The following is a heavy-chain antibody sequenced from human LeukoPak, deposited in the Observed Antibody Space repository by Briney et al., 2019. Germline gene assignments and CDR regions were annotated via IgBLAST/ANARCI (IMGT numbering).Heavy chain of an antibody. D-gene: IGHD6-19*01. J-gene: IGHJ3*02. CDR1: GXSFTSYW. CDR3: ARQVLAVAGTGAFDI. CDR2: IYPGDSDT. V-gene: IGHV5-51*01. Sequence: GESLKISSKGSGXSFTSYWIGWVRQMPGKVLEWMVIIYPGDSDTRYSPSFQGQVTISADKSISTAYLQWSSLKASDTAMYYCARQVLAVAGTGAFDIWGQGTMVTVSS.